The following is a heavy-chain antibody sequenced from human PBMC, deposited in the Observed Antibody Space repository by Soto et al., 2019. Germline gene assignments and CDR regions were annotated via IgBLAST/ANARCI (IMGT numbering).Heavy chain of an antibody. CDR3: ARDLAAAGRIDP. CDR2: IYYSGST. D-gene: IGHD6-13*01. V-gene: IGHV4-59*01. J-gene: IGHJ5*02. Sequence: SETLSLTCAVPGGSIGRYYWSWVRQPPGKGLEWIGYIYYSGSTNYNPSLKSRVTISVDTSKNQFSLKLSSVTAADTAVYYCARDLAAAGRIDPWGPATLVTVSS. CDR1: GGSIGRYY.